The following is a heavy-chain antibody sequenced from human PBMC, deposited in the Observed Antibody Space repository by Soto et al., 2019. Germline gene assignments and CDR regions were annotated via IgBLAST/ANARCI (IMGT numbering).Heavy chain of an antibody. J-gene: IGHJ4*02. Sequence: QVPMVQSGAEVKKPGASVKVSCKASGYIFPSYGISWVRQAPGQGRVWMGWISAHNGNTKYAQKFQGRVTMTTDTSTSTAHMELRGLRSDDTAVYYCARDGGGWPDSWGQGTLVTVSS. CDR2: ISAHNGNT. CDR1: GYIFPSYG. V-gene: IGHV1-18*01. CDR3: ARDGGGWPDS. D-gene: IGHD6-19*01.